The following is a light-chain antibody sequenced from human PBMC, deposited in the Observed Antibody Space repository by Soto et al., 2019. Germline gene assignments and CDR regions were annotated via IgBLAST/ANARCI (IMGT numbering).Light chain of an antibody. V-gene: IGKV3-20*01. CDR3: QQYGTATIT. Sequence: EIMLTQSPCTLSLSPGERATLSCRASQSFASVHLALYHQTPGPAPRLLVSDASSRATGIRDRFSGSASGTDLTLTISRLEHEDSAMYYCQQYGTATITFGQGTRLEIK. J-gene: IGKJ5*01. CDR2: DAS. CDR1: QSFASVH.